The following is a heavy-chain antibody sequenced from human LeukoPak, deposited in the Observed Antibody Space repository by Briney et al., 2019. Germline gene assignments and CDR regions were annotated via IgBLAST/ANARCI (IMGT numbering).Heavy chain of an antibody. CDR1: GGSISSGGYY. Sequence: SETLSLTCTVSGGSISSGGYYWNWIRQHPGKGLEWIGYIYYSGSTYYNPSLKSRVTISVDTSENQFSLKLSSVTAADTAVYYCARRDCSGGSCYSSSYYYYYYYMDVWGKGTTVTVSS. V-gene: IGHV4-31*03. CDR2: IYYSGST. J-gene: IGHJ6*03. D-gene: IGHD2-15*01. CDR3: ARRDCSGGSCYSSSYYYYYYYMDV.